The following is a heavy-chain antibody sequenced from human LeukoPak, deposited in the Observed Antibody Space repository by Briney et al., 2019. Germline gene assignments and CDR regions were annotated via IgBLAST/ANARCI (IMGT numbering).Heavy chain of an antibody. D-gene: IGHD1-14*01. CDR1: GYSFITYR. Sequence: PGESLKISCKGSGYSFITYRIGWVRQMPGKGLEWMGIIYPGDSDTRYSPSFQGQVTISVDKSISTAYLQWSSLKASDTAMYYCARPFAPYKKGQSDAFEIWGQGTMVTVSS. CDR2: IYPGDSDT. CDR3: ARPFAPYKKGQSDAFEI. V-gene: IGHV5-51*01. J-gene: IGHJ3*02.